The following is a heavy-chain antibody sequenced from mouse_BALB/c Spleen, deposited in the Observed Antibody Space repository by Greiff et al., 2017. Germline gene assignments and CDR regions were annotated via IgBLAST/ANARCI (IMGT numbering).Heavy chain of an antibody. D-gene: IGHD2-14*01. CDR1: GYTFTDYN. V-gene: IGHV1S29*02. CDR2: IYPYNGGT. CDR3: ARDSYRYDWYFDV. Sequence: VQLQQSGPELVKPGASVKISCKASGYTFTDYNMHWVKQSHGKSLEWIGYIYPYNGGTGYNQKFKSKATLTVDNSSSTAYMELRSLTSEDSAVYYCARDSYRYDWYFDVWGAGTTVTVSS. J-gene: IGHJ1*01.